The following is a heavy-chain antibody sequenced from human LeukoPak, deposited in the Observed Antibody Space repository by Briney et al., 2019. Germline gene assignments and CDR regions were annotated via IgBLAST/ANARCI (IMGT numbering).Heavy chain of an antibody. D-gene: IGHD6-19*01. CDR2: IYYSGST. Sequence: SETLSLTCTVSGGSISSSSYYWGWIRQPPGKGLEWIGSIYYSGSTYYNPSLKSRVTISVDTSKNQFSLEVGSLIAADTAVYFCARDEGSGWHNWFDPWGRGILVIVSS. J-gene: IGHJ5*02. CDR1: GGSISSSSYY. V-gene: IGHV4-39*07. CDR3: ARDEGSGWHNWFDP.